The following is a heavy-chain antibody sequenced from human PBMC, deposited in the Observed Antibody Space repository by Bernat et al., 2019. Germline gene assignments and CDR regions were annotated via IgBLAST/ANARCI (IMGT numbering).Heavy chain of an antibody. CDR1: GFTFSSYW. V-gene: IGHV3-7*03. CDR3: ARETDCTGGVCYRDYYYYMDV. CDR2: IKQDGSEK. J-gene: IGHJ6*03. Sequence: EVQLVESGGGLVQPGGSLRLSCAASGFTFSSYWMSWVRQAPGKGLEWVANIKQDGSEKYYVDSVKGRFTISRDNAKNSLYLQMNSLRAEDTAVYYCARETDCTGGVCYRDYYYYMDVWGKGTTVTVSS. D-gene: IGHD2-8*02.